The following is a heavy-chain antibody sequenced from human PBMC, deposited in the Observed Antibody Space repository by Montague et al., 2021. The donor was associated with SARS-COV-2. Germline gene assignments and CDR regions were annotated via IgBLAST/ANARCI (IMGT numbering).Heavy chain of an antibody. V-gene: IGHV4-39*02. Sequence: SETLSLTCTVSGGSISSTEYYWDWIRQPPGKGLEWIGSIYDSGSTYYXXXLESRVTISVDTSKNHFSLKLNSVTAADTAVYYCARRGRNLLPLATPIGGCDIWGQGTMVTVSS. CDR3: ARRGRNLLPLATPIGGCDI. J-gene: IGHJ3*02. CDR1: GGSISSTEYY. D-gene: IGHD2-15*01. CDR2: IYDSGST.